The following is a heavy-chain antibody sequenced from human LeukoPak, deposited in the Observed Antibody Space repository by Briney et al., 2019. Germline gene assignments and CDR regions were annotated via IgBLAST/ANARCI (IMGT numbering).Heavy chain of an antibody. CDR3: AGGLTDEHQLILHWFDP. CDR1: GYTFTGYH. Sequence: ASVKVSCKASGYTFTGYHIHWVRQAPGQGLEWMGWINPNSGGTNYAQKFQGRVTMTRDTTITTAYMELSRLISDDTAVYYCAGGLTDEHQLILHWFDPWGQGTLVTVSS. J-gene: IGHJ5*02. V-gene: IGHV1-2*02. CDR2: INPNSGGT. D-gene: IGHD6-6*01.